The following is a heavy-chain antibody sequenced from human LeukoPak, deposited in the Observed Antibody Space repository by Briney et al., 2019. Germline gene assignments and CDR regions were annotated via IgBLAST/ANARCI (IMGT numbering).Heavy chain of an antibody. CDR1: GFTFSSYW. J-gene: IGHJ3*02. CDR3: ARDILSGMGAFDI. Sequence: PWGSLRLSCAASGFTFSSYWMSWVRQAPGKGLEWVANIKQDGSEKYYVDSVKGRFTISRDNAKNSLYLQMNSLRAEDTAVYYCARDILSGMGAFDIWGQGTMVTVSS. V-gene: IGHV3-7*03. D-gene: IGHD3-16*02. CDR2: IKQDGSEK.